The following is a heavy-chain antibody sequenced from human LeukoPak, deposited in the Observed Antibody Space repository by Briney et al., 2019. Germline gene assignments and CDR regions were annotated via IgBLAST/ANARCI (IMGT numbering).Heavy chain of an antibody. Sequence: SETLSRTCAVYGGSFSGYYWSWIRQPPGKGLEWIGEINHSGSTNYNPSLKSRVTISVDTSKNQFSLKLSSVTAADTAVYYCARDTYYYGSGSYFYFDYWGQGTLVTVSS. J-gene: IGHJ4*02. V-gene: IGHV4-34*01. CDR1: GGSFSGYY. D-gene: IGHD3-10*01. CDR2: INHSGST. CDR3: ARDTYYYGSGSYFYFDY.